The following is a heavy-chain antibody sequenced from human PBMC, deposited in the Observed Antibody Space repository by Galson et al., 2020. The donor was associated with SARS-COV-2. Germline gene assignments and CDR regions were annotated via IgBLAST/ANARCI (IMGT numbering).Heavy chain of an antibody. CDR1: GGSISGSY. J-gene: IGHJ6*02. CDR3: ARHAYFYNSGSYSNYYYGMDV. Sequence: SETLSLTCSISGGSISGSYWSWIRQPPGKGLEWIGYIYNSGSTSYNPSLKSRITISMDTSKNHLSLNLRSVTAADTAVYFCARHAYFYNSGSYSNYYYGMDVWGQGTTVTVSS. D-gene: IGHD3-10*01. CDR2: IYNSGST. V-gene: IGHV4-59*08.